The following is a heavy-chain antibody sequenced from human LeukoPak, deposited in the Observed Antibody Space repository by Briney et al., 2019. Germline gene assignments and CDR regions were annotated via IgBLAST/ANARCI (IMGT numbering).Heavy chain of an antibody. V-gene: IGHV4-34*01. CDR2: INHSGST. Sequence: SETQSLTCAVYGGSFSGYYWSWIRQPPGKGLEWIGEINHSGSTNYNPSLKSRVTISVDTSKNQFSLKLSSVTAADTAVYYCARGPWVSWFDPWGQGTLVTVSS. CDR3: ARGPWVSWFDP. J-gene: IGHJ5*02. D-gene: IGHD4-23*01. CDR1: GGSFSGYY.